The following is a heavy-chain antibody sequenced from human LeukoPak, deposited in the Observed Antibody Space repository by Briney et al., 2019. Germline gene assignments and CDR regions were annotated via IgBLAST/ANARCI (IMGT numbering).Heavy chain of an antibody. J-gene: IGHJ5*02. V-gene: IGHV4-59*08. CDR3: ARHGGVVVARYQNWFDP. CDR2: IYYSGST. Sequence: PSETLSLTCTVSGGSISSYYWSWIRQPPGKGLEWIGYIYYSGSTNYNPSLKSRVTTSVDTSKNQFSLKLSSVTAADTAVYYCARHGGVVVARYQNWFDPWGQGTLVTVSS. D-gene: IGHD2-15*01. CDR1: GGSISSYY.